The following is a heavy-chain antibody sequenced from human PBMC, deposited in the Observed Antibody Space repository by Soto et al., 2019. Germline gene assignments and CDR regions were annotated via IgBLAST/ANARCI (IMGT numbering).Heavy chain of an antibody. J-gene: IGHJ4*02. CDR3: EKDLLGYGCDH. D-gene: IGHD5-18*01. CDR1: GFAFSPNA. CDR2: LEGSKT. V-gene: IGHV3-23*01. Sequence: EVQLLESGGGLVQPGGSLRLSCAASGFAFSPNAMAWVRQAPGRGLEWVSSLEGSKTIYADSVKGRFTISRDIAKNTLYLQMNSLRAEDTAIYYCEKDLLGYGCDHWGQGTLVTVSS.